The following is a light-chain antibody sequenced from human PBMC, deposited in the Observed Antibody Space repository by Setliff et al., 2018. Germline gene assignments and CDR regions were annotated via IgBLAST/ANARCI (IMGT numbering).Light chain of an antibody. Sequence: QSALTQPPSASGSPGQSVTISCTGTSSDVGGYNYVSWYQQHPGKAPKLMIYEVSKRPSGVPDRFSGSKSGNTASLTVSGLQAEDEADYYRSSYAGSNTPYVFGTGTKVTV. CDR3: SSYAGSNTPYV. CDR2: EVS. J-gene: IGLJ1*01. CDR1: SSDVGGYNY. V-gene: IGLV2-8*01.